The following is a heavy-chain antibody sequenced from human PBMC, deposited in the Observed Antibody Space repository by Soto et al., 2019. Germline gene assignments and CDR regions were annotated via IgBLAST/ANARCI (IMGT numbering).Heavy chain of an antibody. J-gene: IGHJ5*02. CDR3: ARDGGSSSPRPHWFDP. CDR1: GGSISSYY. Sequence: SETLSLTCTVSGGSISSYYWSWIRQPPGKGLEWIGYIYYSGSTNYNPSLKSRVTISVDTSKNQFSLKLSSVTAADTAVYYCARDGGSSSPRPHWFDPWGQGTLVTVSS. D-gene: IGHD6-6*01. V-gene: IGHV4-59*01. CDR2: IYYSGST.